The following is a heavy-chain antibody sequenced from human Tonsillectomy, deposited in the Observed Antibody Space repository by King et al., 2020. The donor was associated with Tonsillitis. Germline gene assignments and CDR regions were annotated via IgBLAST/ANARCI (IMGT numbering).Heavy chain of an antibody. J-gene: IGHJ5*01. CDR2: TYFRSKWQN. CDR3: ARDFEYSSSPHPSWFDP. D-gene: IGHD6-6*01. Sequence: HVQLQQSGPGLVKPSQTLSLTCAISGDSVSSNSAAWNWIRQSPSRGLEWLGRTYFRSKWQNDYAISVKSRITISPDTSKNLFSLQLNSVTPDDTAVYYCARDFEYSSSPHPSWFDPWGRGILVIVSS. CDR1: GDSVSSNSAA. V-gene: IGHV6-1*02.